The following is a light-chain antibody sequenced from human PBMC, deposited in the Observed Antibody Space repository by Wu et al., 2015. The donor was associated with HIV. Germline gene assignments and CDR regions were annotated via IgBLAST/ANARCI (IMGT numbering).Light chain of an antibody. V-gene: IGKV3-11*01. J-gene: IGKJ5*01. CDR2: DAS. Sequence: IVLTQSPATLSLSPGDRATLSCRASQNVKRYLAWYQQKRGQPPRLLIYDASTRAAGIPARFSGSGSGTDFTLTITSLEPEDFAVYYCQQHANWPLTFGQGTRLEIK. CDR3: QQHANWPLT. CDR1: QNVKRY.